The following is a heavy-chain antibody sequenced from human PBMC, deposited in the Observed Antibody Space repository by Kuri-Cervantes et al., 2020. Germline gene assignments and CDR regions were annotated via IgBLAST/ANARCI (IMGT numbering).Heavy chain of an antibody. CDR2: ISSSSYI. Sequence: GESLKISCAASGFTFSSYSMNWVRQAPGKGLEWVSSISSSSYIYYADSVKGRFTISRDNSKNTLYLQMNSLRAEDTAVYYCARGCSSTSCYALFDYWGQGTLVTVSS. CDR1: GFTFSSYS. D-gene: IGHD2-2*01. V-gene: IGHV3-21*04. CDR3: ARGCSSTSCYALFDY. J-gene: IGHJ4*02.